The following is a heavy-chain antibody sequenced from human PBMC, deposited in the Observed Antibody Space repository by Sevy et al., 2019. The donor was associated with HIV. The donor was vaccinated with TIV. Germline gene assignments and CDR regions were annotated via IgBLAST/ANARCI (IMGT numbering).Heavy chain of an antibody. D-gene: IGHD3-16*01. V-gene: IGHV3-30*18. J-gene: IGHJ4*02. CDR1: RFTFSTYD. Sequence: GGSLRLSCAASRFTFSTYDIHWVRQAPGKGLEWVAVISHDGSYQYYTDSLKGQFTSSRDESKNKAYLQMNSLRADDSGVYYCAKGQGYDYIWGNERSEYYFDYWGQGTLVTVSS. CDR2: ISHDGSYQ. CDR3: AKGQGYDYIWGNERSEYYFDY.